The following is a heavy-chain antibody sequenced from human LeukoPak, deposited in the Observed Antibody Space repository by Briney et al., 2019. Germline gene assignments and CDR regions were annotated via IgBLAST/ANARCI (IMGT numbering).Heavy chain of an antibody. V-gene: IGHV4-30-4*01. D-gene: IGHD1-26*01. CDR2: IYHSGDT. CDR3: ARGFGWELHFDY. J-gene: IGHJ4*02. Sequence: KPSQTLSLTCTVSGGSISSGEYYWSWIRQPPGKGLEWIGYIYHSGDTYYNRPLKNRITISKDTSKNQFSLRLSSVTAADTAVYYCARGFGWELHFDYWGQGTLVTVSS. CDR1: GGSISSGEYY.